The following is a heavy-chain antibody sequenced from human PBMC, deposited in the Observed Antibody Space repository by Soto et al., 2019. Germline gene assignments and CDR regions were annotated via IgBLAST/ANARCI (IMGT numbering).Heavy chain of an antibody. CDR2: IIPIFGTA. J-gene: IGHJ3*02. CDR1: GGTFSSYA. CDR3: ASVLDSSGFDDAFDI. V-gene: IGHV1-69*01. D-gene: IGHD3-22*01. Sequence: QVQLVQSGAEVKKPGSSVKVSCKASGGTFSSYAISWVGQAPGQGLEWMGGIIPIFGTANYAQKFQGRVTITADESTSTAYMERSSLRSDDTAVYYCASVLDSSGFDDAFDIWGPGPMVTVSS.